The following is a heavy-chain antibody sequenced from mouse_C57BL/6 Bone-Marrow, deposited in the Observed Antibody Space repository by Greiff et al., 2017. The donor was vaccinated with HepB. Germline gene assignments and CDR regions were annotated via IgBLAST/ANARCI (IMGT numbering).Heavy chain of an antibody. D-gene: IGHD2-2*01. CDR2: IYPGDGST. Sequence: VQLVESGPELVKPGASVKLSCKASGYTFTSYDINWVKQRPGQGLEWIGWIYPGDGSTKYNEKFKGKATLTVDTSSSTAYMELHSLTSEDSAVYFCARDYGYDEWGQGTLVTVSA. CDR3: ARDYGYDE. J-gene: IGHJ3*01. CDR1: GYTFTSYD. V-gene: IGHV1-85*01.